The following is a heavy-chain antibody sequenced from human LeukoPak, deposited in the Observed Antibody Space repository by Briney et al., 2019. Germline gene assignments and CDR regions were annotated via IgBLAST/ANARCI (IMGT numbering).Heavy chain of an antibody. V-gene: IGHV1-46*01. D-gene: IGHD3-9*01. J-gene: IGHJ6*04. Sequence: ASVKVSCKASGYTFTSYYMHWVRQAPGQGLEWMGIINPSGGSTSYAQKFQGRVTMTRDTSTSTVYMGLSSLRSEDTAVYYCAREKSNYDILTGYYKGPRYYYGMDVWGKGTTVTVSS. CDR3: AREKSNYDILTGYYKGPRYYYGMDV. CDR2: INPSGGST. CDR1: GYTFTSYY.